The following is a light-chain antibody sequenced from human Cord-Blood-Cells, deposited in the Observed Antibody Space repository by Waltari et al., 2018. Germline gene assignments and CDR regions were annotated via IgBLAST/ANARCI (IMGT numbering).Light chain of an antibody. CDR1: QGISSA. J-gene: IGKJ4*01. Sequence: AIQLTQSPSSLSASVGDRVTITCRASQGISSALAWYPQKPVKAPKLLIYDASSLESGVPSRFSGSGSGTDFTLTISSLQPEDFATYYCRQFNSYPLTFGGGTKVEIK. CDR2: DAS. V-gene: IGKV1-13*02. CDR3: RQFNSYPLT.